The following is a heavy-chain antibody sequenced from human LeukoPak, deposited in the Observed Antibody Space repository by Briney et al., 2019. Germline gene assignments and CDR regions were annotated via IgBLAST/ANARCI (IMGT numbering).Heavy chain of an antibody. CDR3: AKRAVVIRVILVGFHKEAYYFDS. V-gene: IGHV3-23*01. Sequence: PGGSLRLSCAVSGITLSNYGMSWVRQAPGKGLEWVAGISGSGGSTNFADSVKGRFTISRDNPRNTLYLQMNSLRAEDTAVYFCAKRAVVIRVILVGFHKEAYYFDSWGQGALVTVSS. D-gene: IGHD3-22*01. CDR1: GITLSNYG. J-gene: IGHJ4*02. CDR2: ISGSGGST.